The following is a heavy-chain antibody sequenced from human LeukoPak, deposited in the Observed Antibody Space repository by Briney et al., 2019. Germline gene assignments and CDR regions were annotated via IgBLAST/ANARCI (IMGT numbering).Heavy chain of an antibody. CDR1: GFAFNTYS. J-gene: IGHJ3*02. D-gene: IGHD4-11*01. V-gene: IGHV3-48*02. CDR2: ITTSSTTK. CDR3: VRDAAYSAFNM. Sequence: GGSLRLSCAASGFAFNTYSVNWVRQAPGKGLQWVSSITTSSTTKYYADSVKGRFTISRDNAKNSLYLQMDSLRDEDTAVYYCVRDAAYSAFNMWGQGTMVTVSP.